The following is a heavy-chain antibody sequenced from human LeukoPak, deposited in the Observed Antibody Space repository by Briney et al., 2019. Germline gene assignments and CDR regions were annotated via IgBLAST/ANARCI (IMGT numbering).Heavy chain of an antibody. D-gene: IGHD3-9*01. Sequence: GASVKVSCKSSGYTFTGYYMRWVRQAPGQGLDWMGWINPNGGGTNYAQKFQGRVTMTRDTSISTAYMELSRLRSDDTAVYYCARTSSGYYDILTGYYHWGQGTLVTVSS. CDR3: ARTSSGYYDILTGYYH. J-gene: IGHJ5*02. CDR1: GYTFTGYY. CDR2: INPNGGGT. V-gene: IGHV1-2*02.